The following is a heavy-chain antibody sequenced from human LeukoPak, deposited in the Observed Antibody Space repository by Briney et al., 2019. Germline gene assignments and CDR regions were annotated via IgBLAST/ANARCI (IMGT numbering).Heavy chain of an antibody. D-gene: IGHD2-15*01. V-gene: IGHV1-8*02. CDR1: GYTFTSYD. Sequence: ASVKVSCKASGYTFTSYDINWVRQATGQGLEWMGWMNPNSGNTGYAQKFQGRVTMTRDTSTSTVYMELSSLRSEDTAVYYCARVLIRGVKVFDPWGQGTLVTVSS. CDR3: ARVLIRGVKVFDP. CDR2: MNPNSGNT. J-gene: IGHJ5*02.